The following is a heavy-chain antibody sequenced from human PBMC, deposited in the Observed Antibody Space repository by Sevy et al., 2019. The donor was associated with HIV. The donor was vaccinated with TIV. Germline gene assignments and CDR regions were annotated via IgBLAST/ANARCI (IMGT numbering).Heavy chain of an antibody. J-gene: IGHJ4*02. CDR2: IYTGGGT. D-gene: IGHD3-3*01. CDR3: ARVPRYDEPYYFDY. Sequence: GGSLGLSCAASGFIVTSHYMAWVRQAPGKGLEWVSSIYTGGGTYYADSVKGRFTISRDNSKNTLYLQMNSLSAEDTAFYYCARVPRYDEPYYFDYWGQGALVTVSS. CDR1: GFIVTSHY. V-gene: IGHV3-53*01.